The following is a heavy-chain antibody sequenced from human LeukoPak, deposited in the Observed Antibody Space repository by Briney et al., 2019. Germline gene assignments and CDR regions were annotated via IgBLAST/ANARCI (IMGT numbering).Heavy chain of an antibody. Sequence: SVKVSCKASGGTFSSYAISWVRQAPGQGLEWMGGIIPIFGTANYAQKFQGRVTITADESTSTAYMELSSLRSEDTAVYYSAVVVPAAVYYYYYMDVWGKGTTVTVSS. CDR2: IIPIFGTA. D-gene: IGHD2-2*01. CDR1: GGTFSSYA. J-gene: IGHJ6*03. V-gene: IGHV1-69*13. CDR3: AVVVPAAVYYYYYMDV.